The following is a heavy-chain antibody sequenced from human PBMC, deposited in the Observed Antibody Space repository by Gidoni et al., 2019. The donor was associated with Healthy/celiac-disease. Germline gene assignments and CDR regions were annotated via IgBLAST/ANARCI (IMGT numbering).Heavy chain of an antibody. J-gene: IGHJ6*02. D-gene: IGHD6-19*01. CDR1: GYTFTSYY. V-gene: IGHV1-46*01. CDR3: AREKAVAYGMDV. Sequence: QVQPVQSWADVKMPGASLQVSCQASGYTFTSYYMPWGRQAPGQGLEWMGIINTSGGSTSDAQKFQGRVTMTRDTSTSTVYMELSSLRSEKTAVYYGAREKAVAYGMDVWGQGTTVTVSS. CDR2: INTSGGST.